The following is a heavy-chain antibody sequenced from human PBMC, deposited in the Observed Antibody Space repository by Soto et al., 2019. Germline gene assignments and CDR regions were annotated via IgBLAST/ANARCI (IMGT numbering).Heavy chain of an antibody. Sequence: QVQLVESGGGVVQPGRSLTLSCAASGFTFSSYGMHWVRQAPGKGLEWVAVISYHGINKYYADSVKGRFTISRDNSNNMLFVQISSQRPEDTAVYYCGKSADYGVQVDWFDSLGQGTLVTVSS. J-gene: IGHJ5*01. D-gene: IGHD3-10*01. CDR2: ISYHGINK. CDR1: GFTFSSYG. V-gene: IGHV3-30*18. CDR3: GKSADYGVQVDWFDS.